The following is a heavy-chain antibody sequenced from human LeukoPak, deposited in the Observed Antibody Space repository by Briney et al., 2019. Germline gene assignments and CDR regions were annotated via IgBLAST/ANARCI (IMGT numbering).Heavy chain of an antibody. CDR3: ARARGGSWSLDY. V-gene: IGHV1-18*01. CDR2: ISGYNGNT. Sequence: GASVKVSCKASGYAFANSGISRVRQAPGQGLEWMGWISGYNGNTNYAQNLQGRVAMTTDTSTSTAYMELRSLRSDDTAVYYCARARGGSWSLDYWGQGTLITVSS. D-gene: IGHD6-13*01. CDR1: GYAFANSG. J-gene: IGHJ4*02.